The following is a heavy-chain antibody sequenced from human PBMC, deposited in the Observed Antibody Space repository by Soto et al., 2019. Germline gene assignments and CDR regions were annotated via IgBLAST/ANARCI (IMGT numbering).Heavy chain of an antibody. CDR2: INHSGST. J-gene: IGHJ4*02. D-gene: IGHD6-13*01. CDR3: AIQFGYSSSWYVY. V-gene: IGHV4-34*01. CDR1: GGSFSGYY. Sequence: PSETLSLTCAVXGGSFSGYYWSWIRQPPGKGLEWIGEINHSGSTNYNPSLKSRVTISVDTSKSQFSLKLSSVTAADTAVYYCAIQFGYSSSWYVYWGQGTLVIGSS.